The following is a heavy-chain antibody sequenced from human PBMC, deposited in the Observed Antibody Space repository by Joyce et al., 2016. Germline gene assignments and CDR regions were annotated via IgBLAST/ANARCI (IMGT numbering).Heavy chain of an antibody. Sequence: QVHLVESGGGVVQPGRSLRLSCAASEYTFTRYAIHWIRQVPSKGLELGAMISYDGTNKYQVDAVKGRFTISRDSSKNTVFLQLNSLRPNDTGLYYCARGAGTTGDAIDIWGQGTLVSVSS. V-gene: IGHV3-30*14. J-gene: IGHJ3*02. D-gene: IGHD1-1*01. CDR1: EYTFTRYA. CDR3: ARGAGTTGDAIDI. CDR2: ISYDGTNK.